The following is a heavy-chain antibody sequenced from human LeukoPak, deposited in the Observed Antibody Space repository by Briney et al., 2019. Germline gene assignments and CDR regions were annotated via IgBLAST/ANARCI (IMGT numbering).Heavy chain of an antibody. D-gene: IGHD3-3*01. CDR3: AKEGRIDYDFWSGQSNGAFDI. V-gene: IGHV3-23*01. CDR2: ISGSGGST. CDR1: GFTFSSYA. J-gene: IGHJ3*02. Sequence: GALRLSCAASGFTFSSYAMSWVRQAPGKGLEWVSAISGSGGSTYYADSVKGRFTISRDNSKNTLYLQMNSLRAEDTAVYYCAKEGRIDYDFWSGQSNGAFDIWGQGTMVTVSS.